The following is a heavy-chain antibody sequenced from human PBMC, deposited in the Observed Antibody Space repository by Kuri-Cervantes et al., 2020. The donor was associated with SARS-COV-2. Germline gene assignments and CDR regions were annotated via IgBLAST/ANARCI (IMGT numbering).Heavy chain of an antibody. V-gene: IGHV3-30-3*01. Sequence: LSLTCAASGFTFSSYAMHWVRQAPGKGLEWVAVISYDGSNKYYADSVKGRFTISRDNSKNTLYLQMNSLRAEDTAVYYCAREGDLTGLFDYWGQGTLVTSPQ. J-gene: IGHJ4*02. CDR2: ISYDGSNK. CDR3: AREGDLTGLFDY. CDR1: GFTFSSYA. D-gene: IGHD3-16*01.